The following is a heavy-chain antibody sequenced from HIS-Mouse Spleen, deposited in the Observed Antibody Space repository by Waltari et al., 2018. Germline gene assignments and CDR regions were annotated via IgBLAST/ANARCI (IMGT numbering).Heavy chain of an antibody. CDR2: IYYSGSI. CDR1: GGSISSSSYY. J-gene: IGHJ2*01. V-gene: IGHV4-39*07. Sequence: QLQLQESGPGLVKPSETLSLTCTVSGGSISSSSYYWGWIRQPPGKGLEWIGSIYYSGSIYYNPSLKSRVTISVDTSKNQFSLKLSSVTAADTAVYYCARVHIAAAGYWYFDLWGRGTLVTVSS. D-gene: IGHD6-13*01. CDR3: ARVHIAAAGYWYFDL.